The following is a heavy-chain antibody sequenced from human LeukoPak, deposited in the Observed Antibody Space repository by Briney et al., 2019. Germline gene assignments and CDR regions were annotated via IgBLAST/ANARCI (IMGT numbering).Heavy chain of an antibody. Sequence: QTGGSLRLSCVASGFTFSSYEMNWVRQAPGKGLEWLTYISDSGSTIYYADSVKGRFTISRDNSKNTLYLQMNSLRAEDTAVYYCAGGGPEEDYFDYWGQGTLVTVSS. CDR2: ISDSGSTI. CDR1: GFTFSSYE. J-gene: IGHJ4*02. CDR3: AGGGPEEDYFDY. D-gene: IGHD1-14*01. V-gene: IGHV3-48*03.